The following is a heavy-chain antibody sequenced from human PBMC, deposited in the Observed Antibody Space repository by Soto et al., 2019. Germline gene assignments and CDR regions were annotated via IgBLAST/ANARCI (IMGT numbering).Heavy chain of an antibody. CDR1: GFTFSSYS. J-gene: IGHJ6*02. CDR2: ISSSSSYI. D-gene: IGHD2-15*01. V-gene: IGHV3-21*01. Sequence: GWSLRLSCASSGFTFSSYSMNWVRQAPGKGLEWVSSISSSSSYIYYADSVKGRFTISRDNAKNSLYLQMNSLRAEDTAVYYCARPSKYCSGGSCYPPIYYGMDVWGQGTTVTVSS. CDR3: ARPSKYCSGGSCYPPIYYGMDV.